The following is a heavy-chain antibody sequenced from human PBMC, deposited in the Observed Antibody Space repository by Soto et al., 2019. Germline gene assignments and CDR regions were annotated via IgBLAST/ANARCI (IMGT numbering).Heavy chain of an antibody. CDR3: ARDFPPSYCSSTSCNLTYYYYYCMDV. Sequence: SQTLSLTCAISGDSASSNSAAWNWIRQSPSRGLEWLGRTYYRSKWYNDYAVSVKSRITINPDTSKNQFSLQLNSVTPEDAAVYYCARDFPPSYCSSTSCNLTYYYYYCMDVWGQGXTVTVYS. V-gene: IGHV6-1*01. CDR2: TYYRSKWYN. J-gene: IGHJ6*02. CDR1: GDSASSNSAA. D-gene: IGHD2-2*01.